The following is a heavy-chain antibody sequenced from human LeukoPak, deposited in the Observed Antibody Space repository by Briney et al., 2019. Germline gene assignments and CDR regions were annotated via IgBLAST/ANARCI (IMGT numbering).Heavy chain of an antibody. CDR3: ARTPFYYYDSSGYSNVDY. CDR1: GFTFSSYG. CDR2: ISYDGSNK. Sequence: GGSLRLSCAASGFTFSSYGMHWVRQAPGKGLEWVAVISYDGSNKYYADSVKGRFTISRDNSKNTLYLQMNSLRAEDTAVYYCARTPFYYYDSSGYSNVDYWGQGTLVTVSS. D-gene: IGHD3-22*01. V-gene: IGHV3-30*03. J-gene: IGHJ4*02.